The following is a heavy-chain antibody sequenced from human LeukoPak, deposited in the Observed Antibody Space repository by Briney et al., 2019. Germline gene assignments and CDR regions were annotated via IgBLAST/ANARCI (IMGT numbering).Heavy chain of an antibody. V-gene: IGHV3-9*01. CDR3: AKAIPTGGWEKYDY. D-gene: IGHD6-19*01. Sequence: GGSLRLSCAASGFTFDDYAMHWVRQGQGKGLEWVSGISWNSGRIGYVDSVKGRFTISRDNAQSSLYLQMNSLRAEDTALYYCAKAIPTGGWEKYDYWGQGILVTVSS. J-gene: IGHJ4*02. CDR2: ISWNSGRI. CDR1: GFTFDDYA.